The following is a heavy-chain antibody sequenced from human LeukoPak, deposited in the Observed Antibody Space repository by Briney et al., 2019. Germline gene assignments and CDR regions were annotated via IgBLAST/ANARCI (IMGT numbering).Heavy chain of an antibody. CDR2: IRYDGSNK. D-gene: IGHD3-22*01. Sequence: GGSLRLSCAASGFTFSSYGMHWVRQAPGKGLEWVAFIRYDGSNKYYADSVKGRFTISRDNSKNTLYLQMNSLRAEDTAVYYCAKDRYYDSSGSAPLDDYWGQGTLVTVSS. CDR1: GFTFSSYG. V-gene: IGHV3-30*02. CDR3: AKDRYYDSSGSAPLDDY. J-gene: IGHJ4*02.